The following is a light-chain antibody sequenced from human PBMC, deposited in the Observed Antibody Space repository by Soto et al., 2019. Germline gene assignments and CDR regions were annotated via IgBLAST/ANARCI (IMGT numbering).Light chain of an antibody. CDR2: GAS. CDR3: LQYGSSPWT. Sequence: VLPQSPGTLSLSPGERPTLSCRASQSVSSSYLAWYQHKPGQAPRLLIYGASSRATGIPDRFSGSGSGTDFTLISSRLEPEDFAVYYCLQYGSSPWTFGQGTKVEIK. J-gene: IGKJ1*01. CDR1: QSVSSSY. V-gene: IGKV3-20*01.